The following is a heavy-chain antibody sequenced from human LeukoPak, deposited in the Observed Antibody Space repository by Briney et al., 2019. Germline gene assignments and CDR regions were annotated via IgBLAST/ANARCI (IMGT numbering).Heavy chain of an antibody. CDR1: RFTFSFYA. J-gene: IGHJ4*02. Sequence: QTGGSLRLSCAASRFTFSFYAMSWVRQAPGKGLEWVSAISGSGSSTYYADSVKGRFTISRDNSKNALYLQMNSLRAEDTAVYYCARGNYYDSSGYHTGDYWGQGTLVTVSS. CDR2: ISGSGSST. V-gene: IGHV3-23*01. CDR3: ARGNYYDSSGYHTGDY. D-gene: IGHD3-22*01.